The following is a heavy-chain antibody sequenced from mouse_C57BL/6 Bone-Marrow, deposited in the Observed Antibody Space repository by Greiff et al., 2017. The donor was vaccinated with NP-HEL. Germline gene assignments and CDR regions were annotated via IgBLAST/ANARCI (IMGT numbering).Heavy chain of an antibody. CDR1: GFNIKDYY. V-gene: IGHV14-2*01. J-gene: IGHJ2*01. CDR2: IDPEAGET. CDR3: ARVLYYYGYYFDY. Sequence: DVKLQESGAELVKPGASVKLSCTASGFNIKDYYMHWVKQRTEQGLEWIGRIDPEAGETKYAPKFQGKATITADTSSNTAYLQLRSLTSEDTAVYYCARVLYYYGYYFDYWGQGTTLTVSS. D-gene: IGHD1-1*01.